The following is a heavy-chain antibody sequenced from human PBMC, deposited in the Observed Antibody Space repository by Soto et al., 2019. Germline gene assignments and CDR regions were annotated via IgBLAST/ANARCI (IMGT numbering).Heavy chain of an antibody. CDR2: INHSGST. J-gene: IGHJ5*02. CDR1: GGSFSGYY. V-gene: IGHV4-34*01. Sequence: QVQLQQWGAGLLKPSETLSLTCAVYGGSFSGYYWSWIRQPPGKGLEWIGEINHSGSTNYNPSLKIRVTIVVDTSKNQFALKLSSVTTADTAVYYCARRSAAGPWGQGTLVTVSS. D-gene: IGHD6-25*01. CDR3: ARRSAAGP.